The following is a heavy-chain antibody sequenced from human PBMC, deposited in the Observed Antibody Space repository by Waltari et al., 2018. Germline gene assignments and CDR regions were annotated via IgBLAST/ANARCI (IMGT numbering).Heavy chain of an antibody. V-gene: IGHV4-38-2*01. D-gene: IGHD3-3*01. Sequence: QVQLQESGPGLVKPSETLSLTCAVSGYSISSGYSWGWIRQPPGKGLECIGNIYNTGCTYYNPSLKRRVTISVDTSKNPFSLKLSSVTAADTAVYYCARDRSGYFMDWGQGSLVTVSS. CDR1: GYSISSGYS. J-gene: IGHJ4*02. CDR2: IYNTGCT. CDR3: ARDRSGYFMD.